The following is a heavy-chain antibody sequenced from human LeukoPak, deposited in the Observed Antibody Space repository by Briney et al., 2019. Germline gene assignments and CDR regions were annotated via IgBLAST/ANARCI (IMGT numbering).Heavy chain of an antibody. Sequence: SETLSLTCTVSGGSIGSYYWSWIRQPPGKGLEWIGYIYDSGSTNYNPSLKSRVTISVDTSKNQFSLKLSSVTAADTAVYYCARDADTAMVPDWYFDLWGRGTLVTVSS. V-gene: IGHV4-59*01. D-gene: IGHD5-18*01. J-gene: IGHJ2*01. CDR1: GGSIGSYY. CDR3: ARDADTAMVPDWYFDL. CDR2: IYDSGST.